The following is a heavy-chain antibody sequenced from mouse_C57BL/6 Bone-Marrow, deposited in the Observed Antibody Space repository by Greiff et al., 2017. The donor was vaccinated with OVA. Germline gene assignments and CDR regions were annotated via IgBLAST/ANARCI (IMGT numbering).Heavy chain of an antibody. V-gene: IGHV5-9-1*02. CDR3: TRVGYGYYDAMDY. CDR2: ISSGGDYI. CDR1: GFTFSSYA. Sequence: EVKVVESGAGLVKPGGSLKLSCAASGFTFSSYAMSWVRQTPEKRLEWVAYISSGGDYIYYADTVKGRFTISRDNARNTLYLQMSSLKSEDTAMYYCTRVGYGYYDAMDYWGQGTSVTVSS. D-gene: IGHD2-2*01. J-gene: IGHJ4*01.